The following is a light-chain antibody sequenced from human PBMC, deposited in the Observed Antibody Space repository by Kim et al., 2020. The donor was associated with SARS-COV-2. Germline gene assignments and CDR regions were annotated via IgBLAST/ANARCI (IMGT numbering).Light chain of an antibody. Sequence: QSALTQPASVSGSPGQSITISCTGTTSDVGDYNYVSWYQQHPGKAPKLMIYGVSKWPSGVSNRFSGSKSGNTASLTISGLQAEDEADYYCSSYTSSSTWVFGGGTQLTVL. J-gene: IGLJ3*02. CDR2: GVS. CDR1: TSDVGDYNY. V-gene: IGLV2-14*03. CDR3: SSYTSSSTWV.